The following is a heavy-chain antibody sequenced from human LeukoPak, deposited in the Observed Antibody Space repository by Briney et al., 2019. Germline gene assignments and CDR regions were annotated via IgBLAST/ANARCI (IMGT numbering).Heavy chain of an antibody. D-gene: IGHD5-12*01. V-gene: IGHV3-7*01. Sequence: ETLSLTCTVSGGSISSSTYYWGWIRQPPGKGLEWVANIKQDGSEKYYVDSVKGRFTISRDNAKNSLYLQMNSLRAEDTAVFYCARDRVATPGLLDYWGQGTLVTVSS. CDR3: ARDRVATPGLLDY. CDR1: GGSISSSTYY. CDR2: IKQDGSEK. J-gene: IGHJ4*02.